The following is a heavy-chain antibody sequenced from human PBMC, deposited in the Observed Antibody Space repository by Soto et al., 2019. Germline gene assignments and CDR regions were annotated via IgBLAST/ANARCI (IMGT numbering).Heavy chain of an antibody. V-gene: IGHV3-23*01. CDR3: AGTLGSYDFWSGYRYYYYGMDV. CDR1: GFTFSSYA. D-gene: IGHD3-3*01. CDR2: ISGSGGST. Sequence: GGSLRLSCAASGFTFSSYAMSWVRQAPGKGLEWVSAISGSGGSTYYADSVKGRFTISRDNSKNTLYLQMNSLRAEDTAVYYCAGTLGSYDFWSGYRYYYYGMDVWGQGTTVIVSS. J-gene: IGHJ6*02.